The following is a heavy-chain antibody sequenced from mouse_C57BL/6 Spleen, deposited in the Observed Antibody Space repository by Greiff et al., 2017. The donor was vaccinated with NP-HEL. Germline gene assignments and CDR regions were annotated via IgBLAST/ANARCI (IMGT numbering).Heavy chain of an antibody. D-gene: IGHD1-1*01. Sequence: VQLQQSGAELVKPGASVKMSCKASGYTFTSYWITWVKQRPGQGLEWIGDIYPGSGSTNYNEKFKSKATLTVDTSSSTAYMQLSSLTSEDSAVYYCAREATVVDYAMDYWGQGTSVTVSS. CDR1: GYTFTSYW. CDR3: AREATVVDYAMDY. J-gene: IGHJ4*01. V-gene: IGHV1-55*01. CDR2: IYPGSGST.